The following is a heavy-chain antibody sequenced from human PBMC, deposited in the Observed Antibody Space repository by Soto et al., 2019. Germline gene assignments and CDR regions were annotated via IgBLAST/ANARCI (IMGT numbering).Heavy chain of an antibody. V-gene: IGHV1-69*05. CDR2: IMPVFATP. J-gene: IGHJ6*02. CDR1: GGTFSTSA. D-gene: IGHD3-3*02. Sequence: QVQLMQSGAEVKKPGSSVKVSCKASGGTFSTSAISWVRQAPGEGLEWVGGIMPVFATPDYAQKFQGRVTLSPDXXTTTAYLELTSLTTDDTAVYYCARDKDRQQLGGNYYYILDVWGQGTAITVSS. CDR3: ARDKDRQQLGGNYYYILDV.